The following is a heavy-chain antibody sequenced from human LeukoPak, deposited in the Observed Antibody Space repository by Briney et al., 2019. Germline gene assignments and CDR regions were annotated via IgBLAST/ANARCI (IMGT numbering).Heavy chain of an antibody. CDR2: MSPNSDNT. V-gene: IGHV1-8*01. CDR3: ARDYGGSSGWFDP. D-gene: IGHD4-23*01. CDR1: GYTFTSYD. Sequence: ASVKVSCKASGYTFTSYDINWVRQATGQGLEWMGWMSPNSDNTGYAQKFQGRVTFTRDTSISTAYMELRSLTSEDTAVYYCARDYGGSSGWFDPWGQGTLVTVSS. J-gene: IGHJ5*02.